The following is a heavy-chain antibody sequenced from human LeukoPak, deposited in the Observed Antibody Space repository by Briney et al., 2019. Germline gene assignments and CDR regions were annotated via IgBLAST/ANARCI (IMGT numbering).Heavy chain of an antibody. CDR2: ISGSGGST. CDR1: GFIFSSYE. Sequence: GGSLRLSCAASGFIFSSYEMNWVRQAPGKGLEWVSAISGSGGSTYYADSVKGRFTISRDNSKSTLYLQMNSLRAEDTAVYYCAKDPPLWFGESHYFDYWGQGTLVTVSS. V-gene: IGHV3-23*01. CDR3: AKDPPLWFGESHYFDY. D-gene: IGHD3-10*01. J-gene: IGHJ4*02.